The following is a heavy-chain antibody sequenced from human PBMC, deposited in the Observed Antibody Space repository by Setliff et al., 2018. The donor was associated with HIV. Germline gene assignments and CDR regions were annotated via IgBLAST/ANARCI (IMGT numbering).Heavy chain of an antibody. J-gene: IGHJ3*02. CDR2: IFNSVTT. CDR1: GGCISSYY. V-gene: IGHV4-4*08. Sequence: PSETLSLTCSVSGGCISSYYWSWIRQPPGKGLEWIGYIFNSVTTNYSPSLKSRLTISLDTSKNQFSLKLSSVTAADTALYYCARDTEMITTTDAFDIWGQGTMVTVSS. CDR3: ARDTEMITTTDAFDI. D-gene: IGHD3-22*01.